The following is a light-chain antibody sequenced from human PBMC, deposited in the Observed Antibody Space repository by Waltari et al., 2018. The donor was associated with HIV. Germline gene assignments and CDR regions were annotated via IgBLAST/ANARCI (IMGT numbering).Light chain of an antibody. CDR2: DAS. CDR3: QQRSTSIT. J-gene: IGKJ5*01. V-gene: IGKV3-11*01. CDR1: QRVNSY. Sequence: IVLTQSPATLPLSPGERATLSCRASQRVNSYLAWYQQKPGQAPRLLIYDASNRASGIPARFSGSGSETDFTLTISSLEPEDFAVDYCQQRSTSITSGQATRLNI.